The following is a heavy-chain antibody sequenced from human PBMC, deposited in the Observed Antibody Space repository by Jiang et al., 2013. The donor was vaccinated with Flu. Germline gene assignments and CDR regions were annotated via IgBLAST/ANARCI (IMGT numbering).Heavy chain of an antibody. CDR1: GDSVSSNSAA. J-gene: IGHJ6*02. D-gene: IGHD3-9*01. CDR2: TYYRSKWYN. Sequence: QTLSLTCAISGDSVSSNSAAWNWIRQSPSRGLEWLGRTYYRSKWYNDYAVSVKSRITINPDTSKNQFSLQLNSVTPEDTAVYYCAREGGRYFDWLSHYYYGMDVWGQGTTVTVSS. V-gene: IGHV6-1*01. CDR3: AREGGRYFDWLSHYYYGMDV.